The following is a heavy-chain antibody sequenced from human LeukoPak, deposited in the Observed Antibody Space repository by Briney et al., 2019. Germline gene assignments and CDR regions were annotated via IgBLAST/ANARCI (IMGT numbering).Heavy chain of an antibody. CDR1: GFTFSSYE. D-gene: IGHD6-19*01. CDR2: ISSTSSTI. J-gene: IGHJ4*02. CDR3: ARGESSGWDRQDFFDY. Sequence: GGSLRLSCAASGFTFSSYEMNWVRQAPGKGLEWVSYISSTSSTIYYADSVRGRFTISRDKAKNSLHLQMNSLRAEDTAVYYCARGESSGWDRQDFFDYWGQGTLVTVSS. V-gene: IGHV3-48*03.